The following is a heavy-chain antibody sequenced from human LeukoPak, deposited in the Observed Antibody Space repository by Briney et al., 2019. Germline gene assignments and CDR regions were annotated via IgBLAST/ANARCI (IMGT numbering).Heavy chain of an antibody. D-gene: IGHD6-25*01. CDR2: ISSSSSYT. CDR1: GFTFSSYS. CDR3: ARDLAAADY. J-gene: IGHJ4*02. Sequence: PGGSLRLSCAASGFTFSSYSMNWVRQAPGKGLEWVSSISSSSSYTYYADSVKGRLTISRDNAKNSLYLQMNSLRAEDTAVYYCARDLAAADYWGQGTLVTVSS. V-gene: IGHV3-21*01.